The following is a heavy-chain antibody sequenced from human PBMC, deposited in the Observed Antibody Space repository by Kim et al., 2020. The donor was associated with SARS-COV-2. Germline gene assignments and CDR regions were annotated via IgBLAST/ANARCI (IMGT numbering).Heavy chain of an antibody. CDR1: GFTFSSYG. Sequence: GGSLRLSCAASGFTFSSYGMHWVRQAPGKGLEWVAVIWYDGSNKYYADSVKGRFTISRDNSKNTLYLQMNSLRAEDTAVYYCARDMITFGGVPGHGSPYYYYGMDVWGQGTTVTVSS. CDR3: ARDMITFGGVPGHGSPYYYYGMDV. D-gene: IGHD3-16*01. J-gene: IGHJ6*02. CDR2: IWYDGSNK. V-gene: IGHV3-33*01.